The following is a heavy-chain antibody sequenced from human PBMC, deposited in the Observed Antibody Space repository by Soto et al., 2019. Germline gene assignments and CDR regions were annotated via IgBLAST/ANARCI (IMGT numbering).Heavy chain of an antibody. J-gene: IGHJ6*02. Sequence: SETLSLTCAVYGGSFSGYYWSWIRQPPGKGLEWIGEINQSGSTNYNPSLKSRVTISVDTSKNQFSLKLSSVTAADTAVYYCARVCGGDCHYGMDVWGQGTTVTVSS. D-gene: IGHD2-21*02. V-gene: IGHV4-34*01. CDR2: INQSGST. CDR1: GGSFSGYY. CDR3: ARVCGGDCHYGMDV.